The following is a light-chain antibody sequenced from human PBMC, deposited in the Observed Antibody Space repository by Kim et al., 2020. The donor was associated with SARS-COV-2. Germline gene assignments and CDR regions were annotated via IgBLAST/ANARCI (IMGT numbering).Light chain of an antibody. CDR2: GAS. V-gene: IGKV3-15*01. J-gene: IGKJ4*01. CDR1: QTVSSN. CDR3: QQYNNWPLT. Sequence: VSPGERATLSCRANQTVSSNLAWYQQKPRQAPRLLIYGASTRATGIPARFSGSGSGTEFTLTISTLQSEDLAVYYCQQYNNWPLTFGGGTKVEIK.